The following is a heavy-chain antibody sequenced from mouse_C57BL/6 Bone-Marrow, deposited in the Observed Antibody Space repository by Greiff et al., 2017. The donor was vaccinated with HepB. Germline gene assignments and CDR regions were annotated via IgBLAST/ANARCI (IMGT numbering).Heavy chain of an antibody. CDR2: IDPSDSYT. CDR1: GYTFTSYW. Sequence: QVQLQQPGAELVKPGASVKLSCKASGYTFTSYWMQWVKQRPGQGLEWIGEIDPSDSYTNYNQKFKGKATLTVDTSSSTAYMQLSSLTSEDSAVYYCARHDYDAGRGGFDVWGTGTTVTVSS. V-gene: IGHV1-50*01. CDR3: ARHDYDAGRGGFDV. J-gene: IGHJ1*03. D-gene: IGHD2-4*01.